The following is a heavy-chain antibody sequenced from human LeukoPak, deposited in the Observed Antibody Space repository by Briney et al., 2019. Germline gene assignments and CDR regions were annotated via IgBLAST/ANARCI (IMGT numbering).Heavy chain of an antibody. CDR2: IYYDNFT. D-gene: IGHD6-19*01. V-gene: IGHV3-66*01. Sequence: PGGSLRLSCAASGFIVSTYTMSWVRQAPGKGLEWVSVIYYDNFTDYADSVKGRFIVSRDKSKNTLNLQMNSLRVDDTAVYFCARDRDRSAWYSDLRFDSWGQGTLVTVSS. CDR3: ARDRDRSAWYSDLRFDS. J-gene: IGHJ4*02. CDR1: GFIVSTYT.